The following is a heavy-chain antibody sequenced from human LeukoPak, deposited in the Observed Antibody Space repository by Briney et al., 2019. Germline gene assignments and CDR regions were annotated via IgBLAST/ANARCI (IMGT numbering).Heavy chain of an antibody. CDR2: IKEDGSEK. D-gene: IGHD5-12*01. J-gene: IGHJ4*02. V-gene: IGHV3-7*01. CDR1: GFTFSAYW. CDR3: ARLTLSANDWCYDY. Sequence: GGSLRLSCAASGFTFSAYWMRWVRQAPGKGLEWVASIKEDGSEKYYVDSVKGRFAISRDNAKNSLYLQMNSLRAEDTAVYYCARLTLSANDWCYDYWGQGTLVTASS.